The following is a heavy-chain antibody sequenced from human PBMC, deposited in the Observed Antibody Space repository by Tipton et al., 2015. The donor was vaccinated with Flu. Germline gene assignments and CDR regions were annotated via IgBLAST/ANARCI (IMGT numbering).Heavy chain of an antibody. CDR1: GGFIRTSTYS. CDR2: VSYSGTT. V-gene: IGHV4-39*07. Sequence: GLVKPSETLSLTCNVSGGFIRTSTYSWAWIRQPPGKGLEWIASVSYSGTTYYTPSLTSRVTISVDRSMNQISLRLSSVTAADTAIYYCSYYASRLTLDYWGQGTLVTVSS. D-gene: IGHD3-16*01. CDR3: SYYASRLTLDY. J-gene: IGHJ4*02.